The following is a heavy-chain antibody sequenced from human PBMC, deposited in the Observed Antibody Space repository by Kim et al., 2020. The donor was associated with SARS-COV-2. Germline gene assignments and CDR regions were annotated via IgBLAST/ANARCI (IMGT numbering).Heavy chain of an antibody. CDR3: VKDQIAAAGTRYYYYGMDV. CDR1: GFTFSSYA. J-gene: IGHJ6*02. CDR2: ISSNGGST. Sequence: GGSLRLSCSASGFTFSSYAMHWVRQAPGKGLEYVSAISSNGGSTYYADSVKGRFTISRDNSKNTLYLQMSSLRAEDTAVYYCVKDQIAAAGTRYYYYGMDVWGQGTTVTVSS. V-gene: IGHV3-64D*09. D-gene: IGHD6-13*01.